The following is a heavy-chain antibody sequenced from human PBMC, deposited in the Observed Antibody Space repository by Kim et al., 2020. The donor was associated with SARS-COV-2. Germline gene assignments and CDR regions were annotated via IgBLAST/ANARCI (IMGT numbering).Heavy chain of an antibody. CDR2: INTNTGNP. V-gene: IGHV7-4-1*02. CDR1: GYTFTSYA. CDR3: ANITGDDYSNLSFDY. J-gene: IGHJ4*02. D-gene: IGHD4-4*01. Sequence: ASVKVSCKASGYTFTSYAMNWVRQAPGQGLEWMGWINTNTGNPTYAQGFTGRFVFTLDTSASTAYLQISSLKAEDTAVYYCANITGDDYSNLSFDYWGQGTMVTVSS.